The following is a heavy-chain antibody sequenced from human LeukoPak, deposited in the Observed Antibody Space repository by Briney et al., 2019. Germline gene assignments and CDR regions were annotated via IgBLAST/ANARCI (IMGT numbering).Heavy chain of an antibody. CDR1: GFTFSSYA. CDR2: ITSGGST. V-gene: IGHV3-23*01. D-gene: IGHD2-15*01. CDR3: AKDPAD. J-gene: IGHJ4*02. Sequence: GGSLRLSCAASGFTFSSYAIYWVRQAPGNGLEWVSAITSGGSTYYADSVKGRFTISRDNSKNTLYLQMNSLRAEDTAVYYCAKDPADWGQGTLVTVSS.